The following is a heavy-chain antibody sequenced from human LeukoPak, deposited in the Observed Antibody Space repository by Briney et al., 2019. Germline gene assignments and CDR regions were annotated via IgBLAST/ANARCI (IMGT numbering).Heavy chain of an antibody. Sequence: SETLSLTCTVSGVSITTNNFYWDWVRQPPGKGLEWLGNIYFSGTTYYNPSLKSRVTMSLDTSKNQFSLKLSSVTAADTAVYYCATHQGGYNWFDPWGQGTLVTVSS. CDR1: GVSITTNNFY. V-gene: IGHV4-39*01. D-gene: IGHD3-16*01. CDR2: IYFSGTT. J-gene: IGHJ5*02. CDR3: ATHQGGYNWFDP.